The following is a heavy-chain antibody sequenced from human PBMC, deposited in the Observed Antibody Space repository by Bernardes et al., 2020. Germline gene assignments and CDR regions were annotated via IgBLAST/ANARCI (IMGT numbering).Heavy chain of an antibody. Sequence: GESLKISCKGSGYSFTSYWIGWVRQMPGKGLEWMGIIYPGDSDTRYSPSFQGQVTISADKSISTAYLQWSSLKASDTAMYYCASSSSGSRSSPIKKGGAAAGPQEQWYFDLWGRGTLVTVSS. CDR2: IYPGDSDT. J-gene: IGHJ2*01. CDR3: ASSSSGSRSSPIKKGGAAAGPQEQWYFDL. CDR1: GYSFTSYW. V-gene: IGHV5-51*01. D-gene: IGHD6-13*01.